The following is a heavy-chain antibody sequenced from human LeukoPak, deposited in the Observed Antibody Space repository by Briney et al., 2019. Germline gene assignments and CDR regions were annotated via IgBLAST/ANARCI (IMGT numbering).Heavy chain of an antibody. CDR3: ARDGGH. J-gene: IGHJ4*02. V-gene: IGHV3-48*02. D-gene: IGHD3-10*01. Sequence: GSLRLSCAASGFTFPTYSMNWVRQAPGKGLEWISYISSTGNTIYYADSVKGRFTISRDNAKNSLYLQMSSLRDEDTAVYYCARDGGHWGQGTLVTVSS. CDR2: ISSTGNTI. CDR1: GFTFPTYS.